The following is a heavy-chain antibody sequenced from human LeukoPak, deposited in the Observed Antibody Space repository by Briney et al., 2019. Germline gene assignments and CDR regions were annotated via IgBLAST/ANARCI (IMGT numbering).Heavy chain of an antibody. Sequence: GASVKVSCKASGYTFTGYYMRWVRQAPGQGLEWMGWINPNSGGTNYAQKFQGRVTMTRDTSISTAYMELSRLRSDDTAVYYCARGRCSGGSCYSADYWGQGTLVTVSS. CDR2: INPNSGGT. J-gene: IGHJ4*02. CDR1: GYTFTGYY. CDR3: ARGRCSGGSCYSADY. D-gene: IGHD2-15*01. V-gene: IGHV1-2*02.